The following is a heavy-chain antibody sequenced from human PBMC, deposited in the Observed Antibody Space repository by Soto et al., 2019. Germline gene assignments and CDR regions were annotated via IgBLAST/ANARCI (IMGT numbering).Heavy chain of an antibody. D-gene: IGHD3-10*01. CDR3: AKGLPGNCFXP. J-gene: IGHJ5*02. CDR2: ISGSGGST. CDR1: GFTFSSYA. Sequence: GGSLRLSFAASGFTFSSYAMSWVRQAPGKGLEWVSAISGSGGSTYYAYSVKGRFTISRDNSKSTLYLQMNSLRAEDTAVCYCAKGLPGNCFXPWGQGTLVTVXS. V-gene: IGHV3-23*01.